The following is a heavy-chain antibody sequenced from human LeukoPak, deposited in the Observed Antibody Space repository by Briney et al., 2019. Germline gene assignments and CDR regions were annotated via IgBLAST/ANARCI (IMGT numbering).Heavy chain of an antibody. CDR3: ASQLLWFGEFLNWFDP. Sequence: VASVKVSCKASGYTFTSYAISWVRQAPGQGLEWMGRIIPIFGTANYAQKFQGRVTITTDESTSTAYMELSSLRSEDTAVYYCASQLLWFGEFLNWFDPWGQGTLVTVSS. V-gene: IGHV1-69*05. J-gene: IGHJ5*02. CDR2: IIPIFGTA. CDR1: GYTFTSYA. D-gene: IGHD3-10*01.